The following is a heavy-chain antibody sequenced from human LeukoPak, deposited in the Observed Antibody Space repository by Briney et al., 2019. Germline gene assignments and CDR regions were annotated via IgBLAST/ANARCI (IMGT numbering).Heavy chain of an antibody. CDR2: IYYSGST. Sequence: SQTLSLTCAVSGGSISSGSYSWSWIRQPPGKGLEWIGYIYYSGSTYYNPSLKSRVTVSVDTSKNQFSLRLSSVTAADTAVYYCARHSLLGYCSGGSCYFDYWGQGTLVTVSS. D-gene: IGHD2-15*01. CDR1: GGSISSGSYS. J-gene: IGHJ4*02. CDR3: ARHSLLGYCSGGSCYFDY. V-gene: IGHV4-30-2*01.